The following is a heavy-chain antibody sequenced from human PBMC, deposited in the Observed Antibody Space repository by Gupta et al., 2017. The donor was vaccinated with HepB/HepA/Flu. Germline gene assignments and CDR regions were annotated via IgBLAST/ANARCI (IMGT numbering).Heavy chain of an antibody. J-gene: IGHJ6*02. Sequence: QVQLVQSGTEVKKPGASVKVSCKASRDTFTTYAIHWVRQAPGQSLEWMGWIHAGNGNTRYSQRFQGRVTVTRDTSASTVYMELSSLRSEDTAVYYCARDRPLASYYYSGMDVWGQGTTVTVSS. V-gene: IGHV1-3*01. CDR2: IHAGNGNT. CDR1: RDTFTTYA. CDR3: ARDRPLASYYYSGMDV.